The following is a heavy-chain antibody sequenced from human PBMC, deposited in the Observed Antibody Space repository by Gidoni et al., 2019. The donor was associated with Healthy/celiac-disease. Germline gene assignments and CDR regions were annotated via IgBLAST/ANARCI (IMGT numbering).Heavy chain of an antibody. V-gene: IGHV1-69*01. CDR3: ARRMDLVVPASFPTREYGMDV. J-gene: IGHJ6*02. D-gene: IGHD2-2*01. CDR2: IIPIFGTA. Sequence: SWVRQAPGQGLEWMGGIIPIFGTANYAQKFQGRVTITADESTSTAYMELSSLRSEDTAVYYCARRMDLVVPASFPTREYGMDVWGQGTTVTVSS.